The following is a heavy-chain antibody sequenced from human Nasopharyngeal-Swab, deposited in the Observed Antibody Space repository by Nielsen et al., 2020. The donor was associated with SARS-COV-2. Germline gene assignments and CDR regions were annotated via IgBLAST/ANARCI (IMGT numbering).Heavy chain of an antibody. CDR3: ARDAKAAADYFDY. CDR1: GGTFSSYA. CDR2: IIPIFGTA. D-gene: IGHD6-13*01. Sequence: SVKVSCKASGGTFSSYAISWVRQAPGQGLEWMGGIIPIFGTANYAQKSQGRVTITADESTSTAYMELSSLRSEDTAVYYCARDAKAAADYFDYWGQGTLVTVSS. V-gene: IGHV1-69*13. J-gene: IGHJ4*02.